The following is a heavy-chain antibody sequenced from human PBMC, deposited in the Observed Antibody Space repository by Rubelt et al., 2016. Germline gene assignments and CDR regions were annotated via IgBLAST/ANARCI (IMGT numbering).Heavy chain of an antibody. D-gene: IGHD3-22*01. V-gene: IGHV1-46*01. CDR1: GYTFTSYY. J-gene: IGHJ4*02. CDR2: INPSGGST. CDR3: ARANSGSGYFGIDY. Sequence: QVQLVQSGAEVKKPGASVKVSCKASGYTFTSYYMHWVRQAPGQGLEWMGIINPSGGSTGYAQKFQGRITRTRDTSTGTVYMELSSLRSEDTAVYYCARANSGSGYFGIDYWGQGTLVTVSS.